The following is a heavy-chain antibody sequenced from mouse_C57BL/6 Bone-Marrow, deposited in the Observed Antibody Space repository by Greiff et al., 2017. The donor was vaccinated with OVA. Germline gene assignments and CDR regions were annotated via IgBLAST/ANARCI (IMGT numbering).Heavy chain of an antibody. V-gene: IGHV5-17*01. CDR1: GFTFSDYG. CDR2: ISSGGSTI. J-gene: IGHJ2*01. D-gene: IGHD2-4*01. CDR3: ARHYDYDRALYYFDY. Sequence: EVKLVESGGGLVKPGGSLKLSCAASGFTFSDYGMHWVRQAPEKGLEWVAYISSGGSTIYYADTVKGRFTISRDNAKNTRFLQMTSLRSEDTAMYYCARHYDYDRALYYFDYWGQGTTLTVSS.